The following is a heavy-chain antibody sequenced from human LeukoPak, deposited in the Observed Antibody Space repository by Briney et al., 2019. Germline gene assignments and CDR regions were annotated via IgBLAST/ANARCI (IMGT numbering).Heavy chain of an antibody. Sequence: GGSLRLSCAASGFTFSSYSMNWVRQAPGKGLEWVSYITSSSTIYYADSVKGRFTISRDNAKNSLYLQMNSLRAEDTAVYYCARAPQARPYYDFWSGYYFDYWGQGTLVTVSS. CDR1: GFTFSSYS. CDR2: ITSSSTI. J-gene: IGHJ4*02. V-gene: IGHV3-48*01. CDR3: ARAPQARPYYDFWSGYYFDY. D-gene: IGHD3-3*01.